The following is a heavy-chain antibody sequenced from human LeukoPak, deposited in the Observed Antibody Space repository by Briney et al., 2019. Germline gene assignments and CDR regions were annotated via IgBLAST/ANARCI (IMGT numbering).Heavy chain of an antibody. CDR2: ISGSGGST. D-gene: IGHD6-19*01. CDR1: GFTFSSYA. V-gene: IGHV3-23*01. CDR3: AKGYSSGWYSFFDY. J-gene: IGHJ4*02. Sequence: GASLRLSCAASGFTFSSYAMSWVRQAPGKGLEWVSAISGSGGSTYYADSVKGRFTISRDNSKNTLCLQMNSLRAEDTAVYYCAKGYSSGWYSFFDYWGQGTLVTVSS.